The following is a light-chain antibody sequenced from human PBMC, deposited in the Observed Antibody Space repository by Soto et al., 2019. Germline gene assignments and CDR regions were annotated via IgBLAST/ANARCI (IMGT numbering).Light chain of an antibody. J-gene: IGLJ1*01. CDR2: EVS. CDR1: SSDVGSYNL. CDR3: CSYAGSSTYV. V-gene: IGLV2-23*02. Sequence: QSVLTQPASVSGSPGQSITISCTGTSSDVGSYNLVSWYQQHPGKAPKLMIYEVSKRPSGVSNRFSGSKSGNTASLTISGLQAEDEAAYYCCSYAGSSTYVFGTGTKVTVI.